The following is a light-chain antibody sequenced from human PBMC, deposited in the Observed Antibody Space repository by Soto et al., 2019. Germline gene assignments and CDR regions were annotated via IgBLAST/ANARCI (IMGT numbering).Light chain of an antibody. Sequence: DIQMTQSPSSLSASVGDRVTITCRASQSIRSSLNWYQFKPGKAPKLLIYGAPNLQSGVPSRFRGSGSGTDFTLAINNLQPEDFATYYCQQSYSSLITFGPGTKVDTK. J-gene: IGKJ3*01. CDR3: QQSYSSLIT. V-gene: IGKV1-39*01. CDR1: QSIRSS. CDR2: GAP.